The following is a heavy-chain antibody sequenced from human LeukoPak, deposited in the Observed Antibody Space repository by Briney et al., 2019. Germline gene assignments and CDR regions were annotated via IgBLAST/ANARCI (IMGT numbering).Heavy chain of an antibody. V-gene: IGHV4-39*01. CDR2: IYSSGST. CDR3: ARLAVVASTDYFDY. J-gene: IGHJ4*02. D-gene: IGHD2-15*01. Sequence: PSETLSLTCTVSGGSITTSGHSWGWIRQPPGKGLEWIGVIYSSGSTYYNPSLKSRVTISRDTSKNQFSLRLSSVTAADTAVYSCARLAVVASTDYFDYWGQGILVTVSS. CDR1: GGSITTSGHS.